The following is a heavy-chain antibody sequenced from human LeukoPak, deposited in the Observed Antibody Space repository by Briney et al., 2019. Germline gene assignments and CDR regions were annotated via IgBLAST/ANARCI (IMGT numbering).Heavy chain of an antibody. CDR2: ISSSSSYI. Sequence: GGSLRLSCAASGFIFSTYSMSWVRQAPGKGLEWVSSISSSSSYIHYADSVKGRFTISRDNAQDSLYLQMNSLRVEDTAVYYCLGAFDFWGQGTMVTVSS. J-gene: IGHJ3*01. CDR1: GFIFSTYS. CDR3: LGAFDF. V-gene: IGHV3-21*01.